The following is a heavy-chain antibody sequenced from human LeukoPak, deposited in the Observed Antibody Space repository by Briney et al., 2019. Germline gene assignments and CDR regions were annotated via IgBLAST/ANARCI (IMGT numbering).Heavy chain of an antibody. CDR3: ARGRVGTTPIDY. CDR1: GDSINNYY. V-gene: IGHV4-59*01. J-gene: IGHJ4*02. D-gene: IGHD1-26*01. Sequence: SETVSLTCTVSGDSINNYYWRWIRQPPGKGREWIGYIYYTGSTHYHHSTKSRLTISVHTSKNQDALQLSSVTAADTAVYYCARGRVGTTPIDYWGQGTLVTVS. CDR2: IYYTGST.